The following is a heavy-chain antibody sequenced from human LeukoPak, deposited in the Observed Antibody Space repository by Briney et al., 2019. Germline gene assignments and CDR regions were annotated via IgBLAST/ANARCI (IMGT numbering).Heavy chain of an antibody. CDR2: INHSGST. V-gene: IGHV4-34*01. J-gene: IGHJ3*02. D-gene: IGHD6-19*01. CDR3: ARGSGWYGGAFDI. Sequence: SETLSLTCTVSGGSISSYYWSWIRQPPGKGLEWIGEINHSGSTNYNPSLKSRVTISVDTSKNQFSLELSSVTAADTAVYYCARGSGWYGGAFDIWGQGTMVTVSS. CDR1: GGSISSYY.